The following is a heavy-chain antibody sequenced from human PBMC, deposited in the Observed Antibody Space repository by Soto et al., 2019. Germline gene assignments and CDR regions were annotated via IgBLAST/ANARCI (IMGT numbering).Heavy chain of an antibody. CDR1: GVSFDDYA. Sequence: EAQLVASGGGLVQPGRSLRLSCAASGVSFDDYAMHWVRQAPGKGLEWVSGISWNSGRRDYADSVKGRFTISRDNAKNSLYPQMNSLRPEDTALYYCVRDIGGSTITTFFDYWGQGILVTVSS. V-gene: IGHV3-9*01. D-gene: IGHD4-4*01. CDR2: ISWNSGRR. J-gene: IGHJ4*02. CDR3: VRDIGGSTITTFFDY.